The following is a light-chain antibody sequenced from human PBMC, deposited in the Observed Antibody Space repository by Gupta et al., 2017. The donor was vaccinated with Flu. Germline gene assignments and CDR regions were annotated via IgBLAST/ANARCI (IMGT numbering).Light chain of an antibody. CDR1: ISNVGAGYD. CDR3: QSYDSSLSGSV. Sequence: QSVLTQPPSLSGAPGQRVTMSCAGSISNVGAGYDVHWYQQLPGTAPKLLSYGNSNRPSGVPDRFSGSKSGTSASLAITGLQAEDEADYYCQSYDSSLSGSVFGGGTKLTVL. J-gene: IGLJ3*02. V-gene: IGLV1-40*01. CDR2: GNS.